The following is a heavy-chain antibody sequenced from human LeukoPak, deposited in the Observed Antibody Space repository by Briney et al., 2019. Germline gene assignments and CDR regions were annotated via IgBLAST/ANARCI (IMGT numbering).Heavy chain of an antibody. J-gene: IGHJ5*02. CDR3: AKGSSSSDWFDP. D-gene: IGHD6-6*01. CDR2: IIPIFGTA. CDR1: GGTFSIYA. V-gene: IGHV1-69*13. Sequence: GASVKVSCKASGGTFSIYAISWVRQAPGQGLEWMGGIIPIFGTANYAQKFQGRVTITADESTSTAYMELSSLRSEDTALYYCAKGSSSSDWFDPWGQGTLVTVSS.